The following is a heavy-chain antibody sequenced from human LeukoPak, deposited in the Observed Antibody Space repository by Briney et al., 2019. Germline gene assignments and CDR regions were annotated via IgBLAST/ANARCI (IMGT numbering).Heavy chain of an antibody. Sequence: SETLSLTCTVSGGSISSYCWSWVRQPAGKGLEWIGRIYTSESTNYNPSLKSRVTMSVDTSKNQFSLKLSSVTAADTAVYYCARASDYHHAFDIWGQGTMVTVSS. CDR2: IYTSEST. CDR3: ARASDYHHAFDI. J-gene: IGHJ3*02. D-gene: IGHD4-11*01. CDR1: GGSISSYC. V-gene: IGHV4-4*07.